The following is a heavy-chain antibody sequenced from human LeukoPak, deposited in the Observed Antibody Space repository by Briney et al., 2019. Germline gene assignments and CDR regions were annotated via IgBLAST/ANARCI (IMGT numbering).Heavy chain of an antibody. CDR2: IYYSGST. V-gene: IGHV4-30-4*01. Sequence: SETLSLTCTVSGRYISSGDYYWRGLRPPPGKGLEWLGYIYYSGSTYYNPSLKSRVTISVDTSKNQFALKLSSVTAADMAAYYYARTDFWSGHYYFEYWGQGTLVTVSS. D-gene: IGHD3-3*01. CDR1: GRYISSGDYY. J-gene: IGHJ4*02. CDR3: ARTDFWSGHYYFEY.